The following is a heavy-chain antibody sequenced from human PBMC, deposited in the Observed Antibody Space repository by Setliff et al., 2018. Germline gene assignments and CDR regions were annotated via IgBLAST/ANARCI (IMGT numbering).Heavy chain of an antibody. CDR1: GGSISTYY. Sequence: SETLSLTCTVSGGSISTYYWSWIRQTPVKGLEWIGYVYYSGTTNYNPLFKSRVTVSVDRPKNQFSLKLSSVTAADTGVYYCARDSALHSYHYDSSGYLDYWGQGALVTVSS. D-gene: IGHD3-22*01. V-gene: IGHV4-59*01. CDR2: VYYSGTT. J-gene: IGHJ4*02. CDR3: ARDSALHSYHYDSSGYLDY.